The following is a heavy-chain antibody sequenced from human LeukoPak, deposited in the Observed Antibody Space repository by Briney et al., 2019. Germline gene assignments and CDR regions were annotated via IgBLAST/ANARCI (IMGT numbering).Heavy chain of an antibody. D-gene: IGHD3-22*01. J-gene: IGHJ4*02. CDR2: MNPNSGGT. CDR1: GYTFTGYY. V-gene: IGHV1-2*06. Sequence: ASVKVSCKASGYTFTGYYMHWVRQAPGQGLEWMGRMNPNSGGTNYAQKFQGRVTMTRDTSISTAYMELSRLRSDDTAVYYCARVSPYYYDSSGYSGRRTYYFDYWGQGTLVTVSS. CDR3: ARVSPYYYDSSGYSGRRTYYFDY.